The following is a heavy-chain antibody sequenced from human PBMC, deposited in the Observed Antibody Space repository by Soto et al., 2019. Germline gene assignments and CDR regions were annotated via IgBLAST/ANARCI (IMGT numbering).Heavy chain of an antibody. J-gene: IGHJ6*02. CDR2: IHPGESDT. CDR1: GYSFTTYW. V-gene: IGHV5-51*01. CDR3: ARHEATCNNFYGMDV. Sequence: PAESLKISCKSYGYSFTTYWIAWVRQMPGKGLEWMGSIHPGESDTRYSPSFQGHVTISADRSITPAYLQWSSLKASDTAMYYRARHEATCNNFYGMDVWGQGTTVTVSS.